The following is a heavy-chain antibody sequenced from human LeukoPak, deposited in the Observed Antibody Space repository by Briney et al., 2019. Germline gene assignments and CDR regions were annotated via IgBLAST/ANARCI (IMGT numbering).Heavy chain of an antibody. CDR2: INPSGGST. CDR1: GGTFSSYA. D-gene: IGHD1-26*01. J-gene: IGHJ4*02. Sequence: ASVKVSCKASGGTFSSYAISWVRQAPGQGLEWMGIINPSGGSTSYAQKFQGRVTMTRDMSTSTVYMELSSLRSEDTAVYYCARVYSGSYYDYWGQGTLVTVSS. CDR3: ARVYSGSYYDY. V-gene: IGHV1-46*01.